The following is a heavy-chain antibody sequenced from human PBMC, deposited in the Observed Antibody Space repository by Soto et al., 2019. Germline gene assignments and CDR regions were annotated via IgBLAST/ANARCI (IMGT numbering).Heavy chain of an antibody. CDR2: IYYSGST. Sequence: SETLSLTCTVSGGSISSGDYYWSWIRQPPGKGLEWIGYIYYSGSTYYNPSLKSRVIISVDTSKNQFSLKLSSVTAADTAVYYCARGSTVAAILFDYWGQGTLVTVSS. CDR3: ARGSTVAAILFDY. D-gene: IGHD2-15*01. CDR1: GGSISSGDYY. J-gene: IGHJ4*02. V-gene: IGHV4-30-4*01.